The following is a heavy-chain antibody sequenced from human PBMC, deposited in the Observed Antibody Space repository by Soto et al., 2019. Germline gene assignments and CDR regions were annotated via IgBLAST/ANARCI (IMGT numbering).Heavy chain of an antibody. V-gene: IGHV3-23*01. CDR3: AKGYRGYVPDAFHI. CDR2: ISGRGGSA. Sequence: EVQLLESGGGLVHPGGSLRLSCAASGFTFSSYAMSWVRQAPGKGLEWVSAISGRGGSAYYADSVKGRFTISRDNSKNTLYLQINSLRPEDTAVYYCAKGYRGYVPDAFHIWGQGTMVTVSS. CDR1: GFTFSSYA. J-gene: IGHJ3*02. D-gene: IGHD5-12*01.